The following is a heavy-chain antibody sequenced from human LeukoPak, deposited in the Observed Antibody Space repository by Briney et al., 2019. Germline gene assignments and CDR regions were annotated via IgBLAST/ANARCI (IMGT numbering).Heavy chain of an antibody. Sequence: GASVKVSCKASGYTFTGYYMHWVRQAPGQGLEWMGWINPNSGGTNYAQKFQGRVTMTRDTSIGTAYMELSRLRSDDTAVYYCARGFGSGYYYEDYWGQGTLVTVSS. J-gene: IGHJ4*02. CDR2: INPNSGGT. CDR1: GYTFTGYY. V-gene: IGHV1-2*02. D-gene: IGHD3-22*01. CDR3: ARGFGSGYYYEDY.